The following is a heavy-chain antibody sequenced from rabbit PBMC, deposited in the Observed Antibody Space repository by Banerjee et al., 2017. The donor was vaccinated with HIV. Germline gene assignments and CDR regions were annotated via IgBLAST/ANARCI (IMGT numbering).Heavy chain of an antibody. Sequence: QSLEESGGDLVKPGASLTLTCTASGFSFSTYYMCWVRQAPGKGLEWIGYIDPVFGSTYYASWVNGRFTISSHNAQNTLYLQLNSLTAADTATYFCARDRSSSIGYAFNMWGQGTLVTVS. CDR2: IDPVFGST. CDR1: GFSFSTYY. V-gene: IGHV1S7*01. CDR3: ARDRSSSIGYAFNM. D-gene: IGHD1-1*01. J-gene: IGHJ4*01.